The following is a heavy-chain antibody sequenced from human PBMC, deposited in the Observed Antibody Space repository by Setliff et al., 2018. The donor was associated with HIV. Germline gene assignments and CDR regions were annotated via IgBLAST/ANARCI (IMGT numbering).Heavy chain of an antibody. CDR2: IYHSEYT. Sequence: SETLSLTCAVSGGSISSDNWWTWVRQPPGKGLEWIGEIYHSEYTNYNASLKSRVSMSVDKSKNRFSLKLTSVTAADTAVYYCARGHCSGTNCYGVDYYGMDVWGQGTTVTVSS. J-gene: IGHJ6*02. D-gene: IGHD2-2*01. CDR1: GGSISSDNW. CDR3: ARGHCSGTNCYGVDYYGMDV. V-gene: IGHV4-4*02.